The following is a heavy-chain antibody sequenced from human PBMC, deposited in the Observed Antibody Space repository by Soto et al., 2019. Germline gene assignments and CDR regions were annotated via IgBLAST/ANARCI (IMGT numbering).Heavy chain of an antibody. CDR3: ARDEVGTHSSSWYRYLENFDY. J-gene: IGHJ4*02. Sequence: GGSLRLSCAASGFTFSSYSMNWVRQAPGKGLEWVSSISSSSSYIYYADSVKGRFTISRDNAKNSLYLQMNSLRAEDTAVYYCARDEVGTHSSSWYRYLENFDYWGQGTLVTVSS. CDR2: ISSSSSYI. D-gene: IGHD6-13*01. CDR1: GFTFSSYS. V-gene: IGHV3-21*01.